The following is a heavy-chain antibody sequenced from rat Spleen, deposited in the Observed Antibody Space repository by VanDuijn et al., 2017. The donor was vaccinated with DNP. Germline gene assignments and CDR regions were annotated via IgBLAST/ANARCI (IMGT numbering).Heavy chain of an antibody. CDR1: GFTFSKSD. CDR2: ISPSGGGT. V-gene: IGHV5-27*01. D-gene: IGHD1-12*02. J-gene: IGHJ4*01. CDR3: GRVGDYHDGGDGDALDA. Sequence: EVHLVESGGGLVQPGGSLKLSCVASGFTFSKSDVAWVRQAPTKGLEWVTSISPSGGGTYYRDSVKGRFTISRDNANRTLYLQMDSLGSEDTATYYCGRVGDYHDGGDGDALDAWGQGTSVTVSS.